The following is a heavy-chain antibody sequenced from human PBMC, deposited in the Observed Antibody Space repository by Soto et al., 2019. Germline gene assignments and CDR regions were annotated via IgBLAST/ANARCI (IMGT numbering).Heavy chain of an antibody. CDR2: IYPGDSDT. Sequence: GESLKISCKGSGYSFTSYWIGWVRQMPGKGLEWMGIIYPGDSDTRYSPSLQGQVTISADKSISTAYLQWSSLKASDTAMYYCARLCSSTSCYTNYYYYGMDVWGQGTTVTVSS. D-gene: IGHD2-2*02. CDR3: ARLCSSTSCYTNYYYYGMDV. CDR1: GYSFTSYW. V-gene: IGHV5-51*01. J-gene: IGHJ6*02.